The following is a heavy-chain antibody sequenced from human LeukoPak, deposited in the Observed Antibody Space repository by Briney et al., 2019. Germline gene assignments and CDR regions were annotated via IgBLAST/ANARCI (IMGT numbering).Heavy chain of an antibody. CDR2: IYWDDDK. Sequence: SGPTLVNPTQTLTLTCTFSGFSLTTTKMRVSWIRQPPGKALEWLPRIYWDDDKFYSTSLKTRPTISKDTSKNQVVLTMTRRDPGDSATDYCAREQVDTPMFRDFWGQGTLVTVS. CDR3: AREQVDTPMFRDF. V-gene: IGHV2-70*04. CDR1: GFSLTTTKMR. J-gene: IGHJ4*02. D-gene: IGHD5-18*01.